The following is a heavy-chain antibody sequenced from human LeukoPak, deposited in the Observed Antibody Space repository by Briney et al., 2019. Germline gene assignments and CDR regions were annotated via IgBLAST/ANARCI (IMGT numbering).Heavy chain of an antibody. Sequence: SETLSLTCAVYGESFSDYYWNWIRQPPGKGLEWIGEITQGGGTKSNPSLKSRVSLSLDTSTNHFSLKLSSVTAADTAVYYCARGRGTVTTGDLDYWGQGTLVTVS. CDR1: GESFSDYY. CDR2: ITQGGGT. V-gene: IGHV4-34*01. CDR3: ARGRGTVTTGDLDY. D-gene: IGHD4-11*01. J-gene: IGHJ4*02.